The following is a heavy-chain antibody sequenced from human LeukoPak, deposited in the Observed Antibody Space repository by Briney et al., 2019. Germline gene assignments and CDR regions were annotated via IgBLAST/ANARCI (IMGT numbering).Heavy chain of an antibody. D-gene: IGHD6-13*01. V-gene: IGHV4-4*07. CDR1: GGSISRYY. Sequence: SGTLSLTCTVSGGSISRYYWSWIRQPAGEGLEWIGRIYTSGSTNYNPSLQSRVTMSVDTSKNQYSLKLSSVTAADTAVYYCAREAAAAPPPYYYYYYMDVWGKGTTVTVSS. CDR2: IYTSGST. CDR3: AREAAAAPPPYYYYYYMDV. J-gene: IGHJ6*03.